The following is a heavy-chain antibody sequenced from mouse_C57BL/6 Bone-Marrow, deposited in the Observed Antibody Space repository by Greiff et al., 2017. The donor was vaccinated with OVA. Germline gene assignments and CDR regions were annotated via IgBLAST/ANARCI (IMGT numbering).Heavy chain of an antibody. V-gene: IGHV5-17*01. Sequence: EVKLMESGGGLVKPGGSLKLSCAASGFTFSDYGMHWVRQAPEKGLEWVAYISSGSSTIYYADTVKGRFTISRDNAKNTLFLQMTSLRSEDTAMYYCASDSSGYPDDWGQGTTLTVSS. CDR3: ASDSSGYPDD. D-gene: IGHD3-2*02. J-gene: IGHJ2*01. CDR2: ISSGSSTI. CDR1: GFTFSDYG.